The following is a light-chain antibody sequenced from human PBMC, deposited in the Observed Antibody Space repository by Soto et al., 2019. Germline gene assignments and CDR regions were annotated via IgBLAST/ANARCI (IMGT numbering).Light chain of an antibody. CDR3: QQYNDWPPIT. CDR2: HAS. Sequence: EIVLTQSPAILSASPGETATLSCRASESVTRNLAWYQHIPGQAPRLLVFHASVRATGIPARFSGSGSGTEFSLTISNLRSEDFAVYFCQQYNDWPPITFGQGTRLEIK. V-gene: IGKV3-15*01. J-gene: IGKJ5*01. CDR1: ESVTRN.